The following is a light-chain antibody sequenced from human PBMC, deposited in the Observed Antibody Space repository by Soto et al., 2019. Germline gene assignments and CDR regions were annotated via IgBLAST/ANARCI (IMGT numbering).Light chain of an antibody. CDR3: GTWDSSLSAGV. V-gene: IGLV1-51*01. CDR2: DND. J-gene: IGLJ2*01. Sequence: QSVLTQPPSVSAAPGQKVTISCSGNNSNIGNNYVSWYQQLPGTAPKLLIYDNDKRPSGIPDRFSGSKSGTSATLGITGLQTGDEADYYCGTWDSSLSAGVFGGGTKLTVL. CDR1: NSNIGNNY.